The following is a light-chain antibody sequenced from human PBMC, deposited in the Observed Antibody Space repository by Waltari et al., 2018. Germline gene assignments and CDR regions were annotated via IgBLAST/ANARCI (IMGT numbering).Light chain of an antibody. CDR2: GVS. Sequence: QSPLTQPASVSGSPGQSITIPCTGTSSDIGGYTYVYWYQQHPGKAPRLMIYGVSDRPSGVSNPFSGSMPGNPSTPTISGLQAQEGAYYYCSACASGITLFGGWTKLTVL. V-gene: IGLV2-14*03. CDR3: SACASGITL. J-gene: IGLJ2*01. CDR1: SSDIGGYTY.